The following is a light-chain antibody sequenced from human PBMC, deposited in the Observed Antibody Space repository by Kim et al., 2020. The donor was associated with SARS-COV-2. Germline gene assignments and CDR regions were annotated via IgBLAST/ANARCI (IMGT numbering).Light chain of an antibody. J-gene: IGKJ2*01. CDR3: QQYYSPPHT. V-gene: IGKV4-1*01. CDR2: WAS. CDR1: QSVLYSFNNYNY. Sequence: DIVMTQSPDSLAVSLGERVTINCKSSQSVLYSFNNYNYLAWYQQKPGQPPKLLIYWASTRESGVPDRFSGSGSGTDFTLTISSLQAEDVAVYYCQQYYSPPHTFGQGTKLEI.